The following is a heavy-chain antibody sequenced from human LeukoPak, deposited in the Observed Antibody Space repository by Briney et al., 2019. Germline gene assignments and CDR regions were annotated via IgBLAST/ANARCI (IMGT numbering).Heavy chain of an antibody. Sequence: GRSLRLSCAACGFTFSSYAMHWVRQAPGKGLEWVAVISYDGSNKYYADSVKGRFTISRDNSKNTLYLQMGSLRAEDMAVYYCARGSSSWYGYGDYWGQGTLVTVSS. CDR2: ISYDGSNK. D-gene: IGHD6-13*01. CDR1: GFTFSSYA. V-gene: IGHV3-30*14. J-gene: IGHJ4*02. CDR3: ARGSSSWYGYGDY.